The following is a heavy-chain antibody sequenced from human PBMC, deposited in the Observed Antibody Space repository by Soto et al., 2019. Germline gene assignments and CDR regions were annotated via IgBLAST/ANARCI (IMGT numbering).Heavy chain of an antibody. V-gene: IGHV4-4*02. CDR1: GGSISTSNW. D-gene: IGHD1-1*01. CDR2: VYHSGST. J-gene: IGHJ4*02. CDR3: ARTSTSGPLFDY. Sequence: QVQLQESGPGLVKPSGTLSLTCAVSGGSISTSNWWSWVRQPPGKGLEWIGEVYHSGSTNYNPSFTGRVAMPVDKSKRQVARKLNPLTAAHTALYYCARTSTSGPLFDYWGQGSLVTVSS.